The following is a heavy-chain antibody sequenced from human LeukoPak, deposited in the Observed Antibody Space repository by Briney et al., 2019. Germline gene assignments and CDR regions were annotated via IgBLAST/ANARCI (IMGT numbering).Heavy chain of an antibody. D-gene: IGHD3-10*01. CDR3: ARGPSPYYGSGSYFGMDV. CDR1: GGSISSGGYS. J-gene: IGHJ6*04. V-gene: IGHV4-30-2*01. Sequence: SATLSLTCAVSGGSISSGGYSWSWIRQPPGKGLEWIGYIYHSGSTYYNPSLKSRVTISVDRSKNQFSLKLSSVTAADTAVYYCARGPSPYYGSGSYFGMDVWGKGTTVTVSS. CDR2: IYHSGST.